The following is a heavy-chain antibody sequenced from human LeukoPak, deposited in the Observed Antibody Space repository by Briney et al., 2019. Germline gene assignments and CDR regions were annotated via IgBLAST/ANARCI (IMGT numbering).Heavy chain of an antibody. V-gene: IGHV1-2*02. CDR2: INPTIGGT. D-gene: IGHD6-19*01. J-gene: IGHJ5*02. CDR3: ARGAVAGTGWFDP. CDR1: GYAFTAYY. Sequence: GASVKVSCKASGYAFTAYYMHWVRQAPGQGLEWMGWINPTIGGTNYAQKFQGRVTMTRDTSISTAYVELSRLTSDDTAVYYCARGAVAGTGWFDPWGQGTLVTVSS.